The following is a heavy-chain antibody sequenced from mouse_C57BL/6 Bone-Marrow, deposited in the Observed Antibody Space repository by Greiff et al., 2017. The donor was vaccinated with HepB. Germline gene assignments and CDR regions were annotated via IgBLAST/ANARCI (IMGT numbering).Heavy chain of an antibody. CDR1: GYTFTSYW. CDR3: ARGYYDYDGVDY. V-gene: IGHV1-50*01. CDR2: IDPSDSYT. Sequence: VQLQQPGAELVKPGASVKLSCKASGYTFTSYWMQWVKQRPGQGLEWIGEIDPSDSYTNYNQKFKGKATLTVDTSSSTAYMQLSSLTSEDSAVYYCARGYYDYDGVDYWGQGTTLTVSS. D-gene: IGHD2-4*01. J-gene: IGHJ2*01.